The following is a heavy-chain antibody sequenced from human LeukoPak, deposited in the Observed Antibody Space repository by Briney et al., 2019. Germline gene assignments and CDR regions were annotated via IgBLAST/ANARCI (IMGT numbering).Heavy chain of an antibody. CDR3: ARPLRDSRVFQH. CDR1: GGSISSGGYY. CDR2: IYYSGST. V-gene: IGHV4-31*03. Sequence: SQTLSLTCTVSGGSISSGGYYWSWIRQHPGKGLEWIGYIYYSGSTNYNPSLKSRVTISVDTSKNQFSLKLSSVTAADTAVYYCARPLRDSRVFQHWGQGTLVTVSS. J-gene: IGHJ1*01. D-gene: IGHD6-13*01.